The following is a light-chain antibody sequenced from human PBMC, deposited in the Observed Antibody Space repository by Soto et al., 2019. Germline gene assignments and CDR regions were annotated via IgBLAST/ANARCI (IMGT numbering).Light chain of an antibody. CDR1: SSDVGAYNS. CDR2: DVN. V-gene: IGLV2-11*01. J-gene: IGLJ2*01. CDR3: CSNAGTSTFKV. Sequence: QSALTQPRSVSGSPGQSVTISCTGTSSDVGAYNSVSWHQQHPGKAPKLMMYDVNKRPSGVPDRFSGSKSGNTASLTISGLQPGDEADYYCCSNAGTSTFKVFGGGTQLTVL.